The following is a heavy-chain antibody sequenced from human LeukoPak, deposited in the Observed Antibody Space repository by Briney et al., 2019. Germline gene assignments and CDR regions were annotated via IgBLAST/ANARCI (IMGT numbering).Heavy chain of an antibody. CDR2: IYYSGNT. CDR3: AKAYLYYDSNGYPCVSFDI. D-gene: IGHD3-22*01. J-gene: IGHJ3*02. V-gene: IGHV4-59*11. CDR1: GGSISSHY. Sequence: PSETLSLTCTLSGGSISSHYWSWLRQPPGKGLEWIRYIYYSGNTNYSPSLKSRVTISLDTSKNQFSLKLSYVNAADTAVYYCAKAYLYYDSNGYPCVSFDIWGQGTMVTVS.